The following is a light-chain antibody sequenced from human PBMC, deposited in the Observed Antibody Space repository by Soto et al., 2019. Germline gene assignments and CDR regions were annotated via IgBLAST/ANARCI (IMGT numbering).Light chain of an antibody. V-gene: IGKV3-15*01. CDR2: DAS. J-gene: IGKJ1*01. CDR3: QQYNKWPRT. Sequence: EIVMTQSPATLSVSPGERATLSCRASQSVSSNLAWFQQRPGQAPRLLIYDASTRAAGIPARFSGSGSGTEFTLTISSLQSEDSAVYYCQQYNKWPRTFGQGTKVELK. CDR1: QSVSSN.